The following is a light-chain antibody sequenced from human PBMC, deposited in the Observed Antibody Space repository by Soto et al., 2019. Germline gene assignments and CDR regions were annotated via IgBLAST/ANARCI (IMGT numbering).Light chain of an antibody. V-gene: IGKV3-15*01. CDR2: GAS. CDR3: QQYNNWPYT. J-gene: IGKJ2*01. CDR1: QSVSSN. Sequence: EIVMTQSPATLSVSPGERATLSCRASQSVSSNLACYQQKPGQAPRLLIYGASTRDTGIPARFSGSGSGTEFTLTISSLQSEDFAVYYCQQYNNWPYTFGQGTKLEIK.